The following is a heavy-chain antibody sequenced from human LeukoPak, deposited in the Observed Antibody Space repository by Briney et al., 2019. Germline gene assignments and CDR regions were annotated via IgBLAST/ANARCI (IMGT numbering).Heavy chain of an antibody. D-gene: IGHD2-2*01. Sequence: GASVKVSCKVSGYTLAELSMHWVRQAPGKGLEWMGGFDPEDGETIYAQKFQGRVTMTEDTSTDTAYMELSSLRSEDTAVYYCATVAVEVVPAAIRANLASMVVLGAFDIWGQGTMVTVSS. CDR1: GYTLAELS. V-gene: IGHV1-24*01. J-gene: IGHJ3*02. CDR2: FDPEDGET. CDR3: ATVAVEVVPAAIRANLASMVVLGAFDI.